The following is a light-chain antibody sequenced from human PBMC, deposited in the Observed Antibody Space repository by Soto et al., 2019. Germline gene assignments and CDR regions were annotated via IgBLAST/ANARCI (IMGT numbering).Light chain of an antibody. J-gene: IGKJ1*01. Sequence: DVVMTQAPLSLAVTPGEPASISFRSSQILLHSNGYNYLDWYLQKPGQSPQLLIYLGSNRASGVPDRFSGSGSGTDFTLKISRVEAEDVGVYYCMQPLQSWKFGQGTKVDIK. CDR1: QILLHSNGYNY. V-gene: IGKV2-28*01. CDR3: MQPLQSWK. CDR2: LGS.